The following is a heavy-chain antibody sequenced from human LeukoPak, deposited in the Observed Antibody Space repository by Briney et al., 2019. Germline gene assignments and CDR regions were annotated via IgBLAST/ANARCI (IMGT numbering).Heavy chain of an antibody. V-gene: IGHV3-48*01. J-gene: IGHJ5*02. CDR1: GFTFTTHN. Sequence: GGSLTLSCAASGFTFTTHNMDWVRQAPGKGLEWVSFISSDSGLIYYADSVKGRFTISRDNAKNSLYLQMNSLTAEDTAVYYCAREGIIREEGRHWFDPWGPGTLVTVSS. CDR2: ISSDSGLI. D-gene: IGHD2-15*01. CDR3: AREGIIREEGRHWFDP.